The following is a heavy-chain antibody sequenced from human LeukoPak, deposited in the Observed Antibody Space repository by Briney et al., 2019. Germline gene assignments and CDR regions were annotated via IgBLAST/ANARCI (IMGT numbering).Heavy chain of an antibody. CDR3: ARDSVDPNYYYYGMDL. Sequence: SETPSLTCTVSGGSISSRIYYWAWIRQPPGEGLEWIGSIYYSGSTYYNPSLKSRVTISVDTSKNQFSLKLSSVTAADTAVYYCARDSVDPNYYYYGMDLWGQGTTVTVSS. CDR2: IYYSGST. CDR1: GGSISSRIYY. J-gene: IGHJ6*02. V-gene: IGHV4-39*07.